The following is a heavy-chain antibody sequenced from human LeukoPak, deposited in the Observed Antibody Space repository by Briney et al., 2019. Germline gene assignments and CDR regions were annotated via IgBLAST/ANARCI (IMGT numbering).Heavy chain of an antibody. CDR3: AKDLDGYNHAEYFQH. J-gene: IGHJ1*01. Sequence: GGSLRLSCAASGFTLSSYAMSWVRQAPGKGLEWVSAISGSGGSTYYADSVKGRFTISRDNSKNTLYLQMNSLRAEDTAVYYCAKDLDGYNHAEYFQHWGQGTLVTVSS. CDR2: ISGSGGST. V-gene: IGHV3-23*01. D-gene: IGHD5-24*01. CDR1: GFTLSSYA.